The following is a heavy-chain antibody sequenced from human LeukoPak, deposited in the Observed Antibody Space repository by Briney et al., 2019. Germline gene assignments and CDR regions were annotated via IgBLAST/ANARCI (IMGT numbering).Heavy chain of an antibody. CDR2: INQSGST. J-gene: IGHJ6*02. V-gene: IGHV4-34*01. Sequence: SETLSLTCAVYGGSFSGYYWSWIRQPPGKGLEWIGEINQSGSTNYNPSLKSRVTISVDTSKNQFSLKLSSVTAADTAVYYCAAPRMDYDFWSGYYYYGMDVWGQGTTVTVSS. D-gene: IGHD3-3*01. CDR1: GGSFSGYY. CDR3: AAPRMDYDFWSGYYYYGMDV.